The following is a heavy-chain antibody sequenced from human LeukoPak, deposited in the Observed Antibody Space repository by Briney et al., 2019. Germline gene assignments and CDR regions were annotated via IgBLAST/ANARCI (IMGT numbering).Heavy chain of an antibody. CDR1: SGSISRGDSY. D-gene: IGHD2-15*01. CDR2: VHQTGTT. CDR3: AREYCSGGSCYFDY. J-gene: IGHJ4*02. Sequence: PSQTLSLTCTVSSGSISRGDSYWSWIRQPPGKGLEWIGYVHQTGTTYYHPSLRSRVTISVGTSKNQFSLKLTSVTAPDTALYFCAREYCSGGSCYFDYRGQGTLVTVSS. V-gene: IGHV4-30-4*01.